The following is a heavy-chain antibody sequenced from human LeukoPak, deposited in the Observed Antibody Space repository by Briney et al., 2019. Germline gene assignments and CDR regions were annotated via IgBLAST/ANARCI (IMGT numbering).Heavy chain of an antibody. CDR2: INPNSGGT. Sequence: GASVKVSCKASGYTFTGYYMHWVRQAPGQGLEWMGWINPNSGGTNYAQKFQGKVTMTRDTSISTAYMELSRLRSDDTAVYYCARGYDSYSGSYLYWGQGTLVTVSS. V-gene: IGHV1-2*02. CDR3: ARGYDSYSGSYLY. CDR1: GYTFTGYY. J-gene: IGHJ4*02. D-gene: IGHD1-26*01.